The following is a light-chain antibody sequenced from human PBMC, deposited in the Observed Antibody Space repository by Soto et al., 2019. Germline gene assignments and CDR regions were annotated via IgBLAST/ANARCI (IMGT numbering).Light chain of an antibody. Sequence: QSVLTQPASVSGSPVQSITISCTGTSSDVGLYNYVSWYQQHPGKAPKLMIYEVSNRPSGVSNRFSGSKSGNTASLTISGLQAEDEADYYCSSFSSSSSHYVFGTGTKVTVL. J-gene: IGLJ1*01. CDR3: SSFSSSSSHYV. CDR1: SSDVGLYNY. CDR2: EVS. V-gene: IGLV2-14*01.